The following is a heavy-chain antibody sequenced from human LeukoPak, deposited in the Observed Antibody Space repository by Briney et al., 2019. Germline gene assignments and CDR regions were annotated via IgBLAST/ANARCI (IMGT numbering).Heavy chain of an antibody. J-gene: IGHJ4*02. CDR1: GGSISNYY. D-gene: IGHD1-26*01. CDR2: IYNSGRT. Sequence: SETLSLTCTVSGGSISNYYWSWIRQPPGKGLEWIGYIYNSGRTNYNPSLKSRVTISVDTSKNQFSLRLSSVTAADTAMYYCARQLDRSPWVDYWGQGTLATVSS. V-gene: IGHV4-59*08. CDR3: ARQLDRSPWVDY.